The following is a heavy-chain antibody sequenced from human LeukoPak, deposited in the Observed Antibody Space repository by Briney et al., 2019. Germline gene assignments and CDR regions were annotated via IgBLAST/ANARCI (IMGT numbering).Heavy chain of an antibody. V-gene: IGHV4-34*01. Sequence: SETLSLTCAVYGGSFSGYYWSWIRQPPGKGLEWIGEINHSGSTNYNPSLKSRVTISVDTSKNQFSLKLSSVTAADTAVYYCARADYYGSGIRNGAFDYWGQGTLVTVSS. J-gene: IGHJ4*02. CDR2: INHSGST. CDR3: ARADYYGSGIRNGAFDY. CDR1: GGSFSGYY. D-gene: IGHD3-10*01.